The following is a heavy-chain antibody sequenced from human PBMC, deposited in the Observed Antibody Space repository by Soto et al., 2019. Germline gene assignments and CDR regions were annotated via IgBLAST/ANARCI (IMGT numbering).Heavy chain of an antibody. J-gene: IGHJ6*02. CDR3: ATSSGSYYPGMDV. D-gene: IGHD1-26*01. V-gene: IGHV1-24*01. Sequence: ASLKVACKVSGYTLTELSMRWVRQAPGKGLEWMGGFDPEDGETIYAQKFQGRVTMTEDTSTDTAYMELSSLRSEDTAVYYCATSSGSYYPGMDVWGQGTTVTVSS. CDR1: GYTLTELS. CDR2: FDPEDGET.